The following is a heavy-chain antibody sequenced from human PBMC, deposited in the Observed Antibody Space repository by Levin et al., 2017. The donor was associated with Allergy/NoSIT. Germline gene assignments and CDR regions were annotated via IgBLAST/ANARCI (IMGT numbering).Heavy chain of an antibody. D-gene: IGHD2-2*01. CDR1: GFTFSSYG. J-gene: IGHJ4*02. Sequence: GGSLRLSCAASGFTFSSYGMHWVRQAPGKGLEWVAVIWYDGSNKYYADSVKGRFTISRDNSKNTLYLQMNSLRAEDTAVYYCAREGEWYCSSTSCSYFDYWGQGTLVTVSS. CDR2: IWYDGSNK. CDR3: AREGEWYCSSTSCSYFDY. V-gene: IGHV3-33*01.